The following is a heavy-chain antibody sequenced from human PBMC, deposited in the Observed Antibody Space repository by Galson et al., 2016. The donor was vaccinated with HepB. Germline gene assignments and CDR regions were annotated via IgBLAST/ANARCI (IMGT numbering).Heavy chain of an antibody. J-gene: IGHJ3*02. CDR1: GFRFSEHY. CDR2: TRHKVNSYIT. Sequence: SLRLSCAASGFRFSEHYMDWVRQAPGKGLEWVGRTRHKVNSYITEYAASVKGRFTISRADSRNSLYLQMNSLKTEDTALYYCARPSGKYSGGFDIWGQGTMVTVSS. D-gene: IGHD2/OR15-2a*01. V-gene: IGHV3-72*01. CDR3: ARPSGKYSGGFDI.